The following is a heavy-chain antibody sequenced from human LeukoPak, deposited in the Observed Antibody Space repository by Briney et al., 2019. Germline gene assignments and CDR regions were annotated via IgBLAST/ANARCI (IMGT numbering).Heavy chain of an antibody. CDR2: IKQDGSEK. V-gene: IGHV3-7*01. CDR1: GFTFSSYW. J-gene: IGHJ4*02. CDR3: AKSFRSGWYRGVIDY. Sequence: GGSLRLSCAASGFTFSSYWMSWVRQAPGKGLEWVANIKQDGSEKYYVDSVKGRFTISRDNAKNSLYLQMNSLRAEDTAVYYCAKSFRSGWYRGVIDYWGQGTLVTVSS. D-gene: IGHD6-13*01.